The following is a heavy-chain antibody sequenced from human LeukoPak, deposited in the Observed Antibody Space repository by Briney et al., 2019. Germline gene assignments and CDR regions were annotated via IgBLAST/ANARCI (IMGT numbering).Heavy chain of an antibody. D-gene: IGHD3-22*01. CDR2: INPNSGGT. CDR1: GYTFTGYY. J-gene: IGHJ5*02. CDR3: ARDLVRITIIVRGNDNWFDP. Sequence: ASVKVSCKASGYTFTGYYMHWVRQAPGQGLEWMGRINPNSGGTNYAQKFQGRVTMTRDTSISTAYMELSRLRSDDTAVYYCARDLVRITIIVRGNDNWFDPWGQGTLVTVSS. V-gene: IGHV1-2*06.